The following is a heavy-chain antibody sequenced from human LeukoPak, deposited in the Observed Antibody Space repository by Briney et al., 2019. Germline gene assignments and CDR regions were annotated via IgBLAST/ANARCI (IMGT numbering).Heavy chain of an antibody. V-gene: IGHV3-64D*06. CDR3: VKDPFYGGNPLYYFDY. CDR1: GFTFSSYA. J-gene: IGHJ4*02. Sequence: PGGSLRLSCSASGFTFSSYAMHWVRQAPGKGLECVSALTGDGGRIYYADSVKGRFTISRDNSKNTLYLQMSSLRVEDTAVYYCVKDPFYGGNPLYYFDYWGQGTLVAVSS. CDR2: LTGDGGRI. D-gene: IGHD4-23*01.